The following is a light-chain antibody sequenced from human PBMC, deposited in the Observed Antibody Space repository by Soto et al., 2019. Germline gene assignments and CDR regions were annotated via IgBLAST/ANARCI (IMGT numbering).Light chain of an antibody. J-gene: IGLJ2*01. Sequence: QAVVTQPPPASGTPGQRVTISCSGSSSNIGSNTVNWYQQLPGTAPKLLNYSNNQRPSGVPDRFSGSKSGTSSSLAISGLQSEDEADYYCAAWDDSLNGRVFGGGTKVTVL. CDR3: AAWDDSLNGRV. CDR2: SNN. CDR1: SSNIGSNT. V-gene: IGLV1-44*01.